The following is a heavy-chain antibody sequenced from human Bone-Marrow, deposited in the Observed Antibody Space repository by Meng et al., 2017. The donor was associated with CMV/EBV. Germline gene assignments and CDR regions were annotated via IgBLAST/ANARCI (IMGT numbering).Heavy chain of an antibody. CDR3: ARSMAASIPSDF. CDR1: GFTFMSAYY. J-gene: IGHJ4*02. CDR2: INANTGGT. V-gene: IGHV1-2*02. D-gene: IGHD6-13*01. Sequence: ASVKVSCKASGFTFMSAYYMHWVRQAPGQGLEWMGWINANTGGTNYAQKFQGRVTMTRDTSLSTAYMGLSSLRFDDAAVYYCARSMAASIPSDFWGQGTVVTVSS.